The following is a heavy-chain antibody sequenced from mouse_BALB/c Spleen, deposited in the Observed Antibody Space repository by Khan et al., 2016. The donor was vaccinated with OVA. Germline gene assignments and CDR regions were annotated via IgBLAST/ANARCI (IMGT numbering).Heavy chain of an antibody. CDR2: TWAGGST. CDR1: GFSLTRHC. D-gene: IGHD1-3*01. CDR3: ARLEDI. Sequence: QVQPKESGPGLVAPLQSLFNTCTVPGFSLTRHCVPRVRQPSGKGSEWLGVTWAGGSTNYNSALMSRLSISKDNSKSQVFLKMNSLQTDDTAMYYCARLEDIWGQGTTLTVSS. J-gene: IGHJ2*01. V-gene: IGHV2-9*02.